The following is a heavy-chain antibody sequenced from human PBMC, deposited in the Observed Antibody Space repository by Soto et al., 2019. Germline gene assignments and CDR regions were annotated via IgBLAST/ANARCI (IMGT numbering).Heavy chain of an antibody. V-gene: IGHV4-34*01. CDR2: INQSGNT. CDR3: AILLLPRKLFLLVLGA. CDR1: GGSFSGYY. D-gene: IGHD2-15*01. Sequence: QMHLQQWGAGLLKPSETLSLTCAVYGGSFSGYYLCWIRHPPGKGLEWIGEINQSGNTNYNPSLKSRVTVSIDTSKNELSLKSSSVPAADTAVYFWAILLLPRKLFLLVLGAWGQGSTGT. J-gene: IGHJ6*02.